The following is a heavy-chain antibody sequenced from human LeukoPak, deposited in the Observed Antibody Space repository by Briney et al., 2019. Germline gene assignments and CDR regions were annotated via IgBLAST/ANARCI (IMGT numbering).Heavy chain of an antibody. CDR3: ARASREDLIDYYYYMDV. Sequence: GASVKVSCKASGGTFSSYAISWVRQAPGQGLEWMGGIIPIFGTANYAQKFQGRVTITTDESTSTAYMELSSLRSEDTAVYYCARASREDLIDYYYYMDVWGKGTTVTVSS. CDR2: IIPIFGTA. J-gene: IGHJ6*03. V-gene: IGHV1-69*05. CDR1: GGTFSSYA. D-gene: IGHD2-21*01.